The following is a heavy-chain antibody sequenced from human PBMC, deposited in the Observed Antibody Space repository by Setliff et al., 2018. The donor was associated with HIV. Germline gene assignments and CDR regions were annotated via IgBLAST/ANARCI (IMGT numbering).Heavy chain of an antibody. CDR1: GYTFSSYG. Sequence: ASVKVSCKASGYTFSSYGISWVRQAPGQGLEWMGWISAYNGYTNYAQSLQDGVTMTTDTSTSTAYMVLRSLRSDDTALYYCARNRGSGTYGDAFDIWGQGTMVTVSS. CDR3: ARNRGSGTYGDAFDI. V-gene: IGHV1-18*01. D-gene: IGHD1-26*01. CDR2: ISAYNGYT. J-gene: IGHJ3*02.